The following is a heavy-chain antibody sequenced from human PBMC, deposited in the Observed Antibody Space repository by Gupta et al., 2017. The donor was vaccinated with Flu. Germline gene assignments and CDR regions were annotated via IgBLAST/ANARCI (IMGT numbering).Heavy chain of an antibody. Sequence: QVQLVQSGAEVKKPGASVKVSCKASGYTFTGYYMHWVRQAPGQGLEGKGWINPNSGGTNYAQKFQGWVTMTRDTSISTAYMELSRLRSDDTAVYYCARGGRYYYGSGIADLMGYSQGWNYWGQGTLVTVSS. J-gene: IGHJ4*02. CDR2: INPNSGGT. D-gene: IGHD3-10*01. CDR3: ARGGRYYYGSGIADLMGYSQGWNY. V-gene: IGHV1-2*04. CDR1: GYTFTGYY.